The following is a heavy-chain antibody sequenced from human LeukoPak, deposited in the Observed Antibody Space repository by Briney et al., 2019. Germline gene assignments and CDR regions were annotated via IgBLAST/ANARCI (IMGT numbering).Heavy chain of an antibody. CDR2: ISGSGGST. CDR3: AKAYYYGSGPFDY. V-gene: IGHV3-23*01. J-gene: IGHJ4*02. Sequence: PGGSLRLSCAASGFTFDDYGMSWVRQAPGKGLEWVSAISGSGGSTYYADSVKGRFTISRDNSKNTLYLQMNSLRAEDTAVYYCAKAYYYGSGPFDYWGQGTLVTVSS. D-gene: IGHD3-10*01. CDR1: GFTFDDYG.